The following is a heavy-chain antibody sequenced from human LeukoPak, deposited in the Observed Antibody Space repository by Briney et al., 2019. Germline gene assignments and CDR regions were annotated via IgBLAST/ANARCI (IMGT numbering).Heavy chain of an antibody. V-gene: IGHV1-69*01. J-gene: IGHJ4*02. Sequence: SVKVSCKASGGTFSSYAISWVRQAPGQGLEWMGGIIPIFGTANYEQKFQGRVTITADESTSTAYMELSSLRSEDTVVYYCARMGSGYRAYFDYWGQGTLVTVSS. D-gene: IGHD3-22*01. CDR3: ARMGSGYRAYFDY. CDR1: GGTFSSYA. CDR2: IIPIFGTA.